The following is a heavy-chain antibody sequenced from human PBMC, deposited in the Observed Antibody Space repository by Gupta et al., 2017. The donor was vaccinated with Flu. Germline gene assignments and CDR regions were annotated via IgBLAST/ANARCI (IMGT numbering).Heavy chain of an antibody. CDR1: GFTFSDYY. D-gene: IGHD1-26*01. V-gene: IGHV3-72*01. J-gene: IGHJ4*02. CDR2: TRNKGQRYIT. Sequence: EVQLVESGGGLVEPGGSLRLSCALPGFTFSDYYMDGVRQAPGKGLEWVGRTRNKGQRYITEYAASVKDRFIISRDDSKSAMDLQMNSRKTEDTAVYYGARWDRGMCDHWGQGTLVTVSS. CDR3: ARWDRGMCDH.